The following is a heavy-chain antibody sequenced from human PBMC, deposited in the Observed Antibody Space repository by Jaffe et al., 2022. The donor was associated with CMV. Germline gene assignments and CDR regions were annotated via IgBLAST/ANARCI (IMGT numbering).Heavy chain of an antibody. CDR2: IDWDDDK. Sequence: QVTLRESGPALVKPTQTLTLTCTFSGFSLSTSGMCVSWIRQPPGKALEWLALIDWDDDKYYSTSLKTRLTISKDTSKNQVVLTMTNMDPVDTATYYCARIRITMVRGVIITDYGMDVWGQGTTVTVSS. D-gene: IGHD3-10*01. CDR1: GFSLSTSGMC. CDR3: ARIRITMVRGVIITDYGMDV. J-gene: IGHJ6*02. V-gene: IGHV2-70*01.